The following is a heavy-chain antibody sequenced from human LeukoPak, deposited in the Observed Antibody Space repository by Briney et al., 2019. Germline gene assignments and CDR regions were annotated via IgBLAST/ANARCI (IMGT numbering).Heavy chain of an antibody. CDR1: GGSISSYY. CDR2: VYYSGST. J-gene: IGHJ4*02. CDR3: ARGVGAAPQ. V-gene: IGHV4-59*01. Sequence: SETLSLTCSVSGGSISSYYWSWIRQPPGKGLEWIGYVYYSGSTNYNPSLKSRVTISVDTSKNQFSLKLRSVTAADTAVYYCARGVGAAPQWGQGTLVTVSS. D-gene: IGHD1-26*01.